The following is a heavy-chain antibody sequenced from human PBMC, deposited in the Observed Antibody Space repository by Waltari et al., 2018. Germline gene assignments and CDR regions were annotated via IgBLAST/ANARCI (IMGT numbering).Heavy chain of an antibody. CDR2: VYAPGDA. J-gene: IGHJ4*02. CDR3: ALNTVTVPFPY. Sequence: EVEVVESGGGFIQPGGSLRLDWAVSGFLVSENDVIWVRQAPGKGLEWVSIVYAPGDAHYANDVKGRFTSSRDISTNTVFLHMSGLGDEDTAVYYCALNTVTVPFPYWGRGTLVTVSS. D-gene: IGHD4-17*01. CDR1: GFLVSEND. V-gene: IGHV3-53*01.